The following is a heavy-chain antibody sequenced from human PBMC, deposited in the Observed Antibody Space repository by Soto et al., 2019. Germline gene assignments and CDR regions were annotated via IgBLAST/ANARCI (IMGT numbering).Heavy chain of an antibody. CDR3: ARDPLWFGEIGYFDY. D-gene: IGHD3-10*01. CDR2: ISSGSDFI. V-gene: IGHV3-21*06. CDR1: GFTFSSYA. Sequence: EVHLVESGGGLVKPGGSPRLSCKASGFTFSSYAMNWVRQAPGKGLEWVSSISSGSDFIYYADSLKGRFTVSRDNAKNSVYLQMSGLRTEDTAIYYCARDPLWFGEIGYFDYWGQGILVTVSS. J-gene: IGHJ4*02.